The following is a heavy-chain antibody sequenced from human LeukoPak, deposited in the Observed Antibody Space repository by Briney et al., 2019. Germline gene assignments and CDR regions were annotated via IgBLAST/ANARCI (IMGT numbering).Heavy chain of an antibody. CDR3: ARLREGSMATMPD. CDR1: GASISSYY. Sequence: SETLSLACTVSGASISSYYWSWIRQPAGKGLEWIGRIYTTGSTNYNPSLKSRVSMSVDASKNQFSLKLGSVTAADTAVYYCARLREGSMATMPDWGQGTLVTVSS. D-gene: IGHD5-24*01. J-gene: IGHJ4*02. V-gene: IGHV4-4*07. CDR2: IYTTGST.